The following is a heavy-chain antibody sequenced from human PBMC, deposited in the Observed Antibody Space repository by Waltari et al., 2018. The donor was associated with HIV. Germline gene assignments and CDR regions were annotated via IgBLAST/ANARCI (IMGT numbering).Heavy chain of an antibody. CDR2: IWYDGSNK. J-gene: IGHJ4*02. V-gene: IGHV3-33*01. CDR1: GFTFRTYG. CDR3: ARMVSSSGWYVFDY. Sequence: QVHLVEPGGGVVQPGRSLRLSCAASGFTFRTYGMHWVRQAPGKGLEWVAVIWYDGSNKYYADSVKGRFTISRDNSKNTLYLQMNSLRAEDTAVYYCARMVSSSGWYVFDYWGQGTLVTVSS. D-gene: IGHD6-19*01.